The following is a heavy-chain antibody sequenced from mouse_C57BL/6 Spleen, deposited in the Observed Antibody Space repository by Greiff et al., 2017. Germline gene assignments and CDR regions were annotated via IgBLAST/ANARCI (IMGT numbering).Heavy chain of an antibody. CDR2: ISSGGDYI. V-gene: IGHV5-9-1*02. J-gene: IGHJ1*03. CDR1: GFTFSSYA. D-gene: IGHD2-4*01. CDR3: TRVTMITDWYFDV. Sequence: EVQLVESGEGLVKPGGSLKLSCAASGFTFSSYAMSWVRQTPEKRLEWVAYISSGGDYIYYADTVKGRFTISRDNARNTLYLQMSSLKSEDTAMYYCTRVTMITDWYFDVWGTGTTVTVSS.